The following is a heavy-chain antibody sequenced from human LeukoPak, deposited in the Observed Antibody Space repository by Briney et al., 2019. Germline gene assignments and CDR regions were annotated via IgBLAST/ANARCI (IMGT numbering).Heavy chain of an antibody. Sequence: GGSLRLSCEASGFTFSTHAMNWIRQIPGKGLEWLSVISGDVQTTTYASSVKGRFTISRDNSKNTLYLEMNSLRVEDTAIYYCAKDGYYSSANHFARLHFDLWGRGTRVTVSS. V-gene: IGHV3-23*01. CDR1: GFTFSTHA. D-gene: IGHD3-3*01. J-gene: IGHJ2*01. CDR2: ISGDVQTT. CDR3: AKDGYYSSANHFARLHFDL.